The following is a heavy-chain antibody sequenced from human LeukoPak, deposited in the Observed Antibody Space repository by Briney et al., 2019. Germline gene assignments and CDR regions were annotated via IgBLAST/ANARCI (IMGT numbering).Heavy chain of an antibody. Sequence: GESRQISCQGSGYNFTSYSINWVRQMPVKGLEWMGIIYPGDSDTRYSPSFQGQVTISADKSISTAYLQWSSLKASDTAMYYCARHLAVIAPLDYWGQGTLVTVSS. CDR3: ARHLAVIAPLDY. CDR1: GYNFTSYS. CDR2: IYPGDSDT. D-gene: IGHD2-21*01. J-gene: IGHJ4*02. V-gene: IGHV5-51*01.